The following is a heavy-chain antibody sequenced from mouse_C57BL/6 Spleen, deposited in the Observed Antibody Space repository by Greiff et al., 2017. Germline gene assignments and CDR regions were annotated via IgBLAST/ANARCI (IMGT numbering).Heavy chain of an antibody. CDR3: ARSLYYGSSYGYFDV. V-gene: IGHV1-50*01. D-gene: IGHD1-1*01. Sequence: VQLQQPGAELVKPGASVKLSCKASGYTFTSYWMQWVKQRPGQGLEWIGEIDPSDSYTNYTQKFKGKATLTVDTSSSTAYMQLSSLTSEDSAVYYCARSLYYGSSYGYFDVWGTGTTVTVSS. CDR1: GYTFTSYW. CDR2: IDPSDSYT. J-gene: IGHJ1*03.